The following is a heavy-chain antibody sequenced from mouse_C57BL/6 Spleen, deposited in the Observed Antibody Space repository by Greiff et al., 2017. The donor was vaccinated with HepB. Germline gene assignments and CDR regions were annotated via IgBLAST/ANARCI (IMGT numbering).Heavy chain of an antibody. D-gene: IGHD2-4*01. CDR1: GYTFTSYW. J-gene: IGHJ4*01. CDR3: ALIYYEYGYAMDY. V-gene: IGHV1-53*01. CDR2: INPSNGGT. Sequence: VQLQQSGTELVKPGASVKLSCKASGYTFTSYWMHWVKQRPGQGLEWIGNINPSNGGTNYNEKFKSKATLTVDKSSSTAYMQLSSLTSEDSAVYYCALIYYEYGYAMDYWGQGTSVTVSS.